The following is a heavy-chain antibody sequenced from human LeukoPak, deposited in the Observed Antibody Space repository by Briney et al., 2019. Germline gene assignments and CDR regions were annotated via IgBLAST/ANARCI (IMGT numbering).Heavy chain of an antibody. CDR1: GGSISSSRYY. Sequence: NPSETLSLTCTVSGGSISSSRYYWGWIRQPPGKGLEWIGNINYSGSTYYSPSLKGRVTISVDTSKNQFSLKLSSVTAADTAVYSCARGRYGDYERYFDYWGQGTLVTVSS. D-gene: IGHD4-17*01. J-gene: IGHJ4*02. V-gene: IGHV4-39*01. CDR2: INYSGST. CDR3: ARGRYGDYERYFDY.